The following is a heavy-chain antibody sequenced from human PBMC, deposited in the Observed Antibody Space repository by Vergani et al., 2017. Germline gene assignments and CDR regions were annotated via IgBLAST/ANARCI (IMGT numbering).Heavy chain of an antibody. J-gene: IGHJ6*03. D-gene: IGHD5-12*01. CDR3: ARVGSGYDRYYYYYYMDV. CDR2: IYSGGST. Sequence: EVQLLESGGGLVQPGGSLRLSCAASGFTFSSYAMSWVRQAPGKGLEWVSVIYSGGSTYYADSVKGRFTISRDNSKNTLYLQMNSLRAEDTAVYYCARVGSGYDRYYYYYYMDVWGKGTTVTVSS. CDR1: GFTFSSYA. V-gene: IGHV3-23*03.